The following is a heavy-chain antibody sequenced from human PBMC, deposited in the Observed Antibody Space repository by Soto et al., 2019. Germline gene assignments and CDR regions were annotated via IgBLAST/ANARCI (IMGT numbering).Heavy chain of an antibody. V-gene: IGHV3-48*03. CDR2: ISSGGTIT. CDR3: ARVLIPQRYYYYGMDV. Sequence: LRLSCAASGFTFSSYEMNWVRQAAGKGLEWVSYISSGGTITYNADSVKGRFTISRDNAKNSLYLQMNSLRAEDTAVYYCARVLIPQRYYYYGMDVWGQGTTVTVSS. J-gene: IGHJ6*02. CDR1: GFTFSSYE. D-gene: IGHD1-1*01.